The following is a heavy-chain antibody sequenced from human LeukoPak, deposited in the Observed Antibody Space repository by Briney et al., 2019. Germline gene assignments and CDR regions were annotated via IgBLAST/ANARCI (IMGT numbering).Heavy chain of an antibody. J-gene: IGHJ5*02. CDR2: IWYDGSNK. D-gene: IGHD3-22*01. CDR3: ARDSSGSGYYDP. CDR1: GFTFSSYG. V-gene: IGHV3-33*01. Sequence: GGSLRLSCAASGFTFSSYGMHWVRQAPGKGLEWVAVIWYDGSNKYYADSVKGRFTISRDNSKNTLYLQMNSLRAEDTAVYYCARDSSGSGYYDPWGQGTLVTVSS.